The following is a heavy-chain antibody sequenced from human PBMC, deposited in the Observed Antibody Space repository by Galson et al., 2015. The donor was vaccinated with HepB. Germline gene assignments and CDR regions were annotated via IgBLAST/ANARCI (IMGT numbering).Heavy chain of an antibody. CDR3: ARHLLSYYYYGMDV. V-gene: IGHV3-53*04. Sequence: SLRLSCAASGFTVSSNYMSWVRQAPGKGLEWVPVIYSGGSTYYADSVKGRFTISRHNSKNTLYLQMNSLRAEDTAVYYCARHLLSYYYYGMDVWGQGTTVTVSS. D-gene: IGHD1-1*01. CDR2: IYSGGST. CDR1: GFTVSSNY. J-gene: IGHJ6*02.